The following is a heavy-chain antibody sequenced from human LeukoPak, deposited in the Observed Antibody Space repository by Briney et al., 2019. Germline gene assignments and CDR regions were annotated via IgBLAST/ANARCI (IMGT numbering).Heavy chain of an antibody. D-gene: IGHD4-17*01. CDR3: ARAPVTTVSGGYGMDV. CDR1: GYTFTSYG. J-gene: IGHJ6*02. Sequence: GASVKVSCKASGYTFTSYGISWVRQAPGQGLEWMGWISAYNGNTNYAQKLQGRVTMTTDTSTSTAYMELRSLRSDDTAVYYCARAPVTTVSGGYGMDVWGQGTTVTVSS. CDR2: ISAYNGNT. V-gene: IGHV1-18*01.